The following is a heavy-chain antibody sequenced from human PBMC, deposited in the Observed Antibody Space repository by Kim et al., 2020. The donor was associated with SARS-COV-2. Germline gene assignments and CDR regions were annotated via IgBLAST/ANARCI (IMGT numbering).Heavy chain of an antibody. D-gene: IGHD2-21*02. V-gene: IGHV3-11*04. Sequence: GGSLRLSCAASGFTFSDYYMSWIRQAPGKGLEWVSYISSSGSTIYYADSVKGRFTISRDNAKNSLYLQMNSLRAEDTAVYYCARDPDLAYCGGDCYLYGMDVWGQGTTVTVSS. CDR1: GFTFSDYY. CDR3: ARDPDLAYCGGDCYLYGMDV. CDR2: ISSSGSTI. J-gene: IGHJ6*02.